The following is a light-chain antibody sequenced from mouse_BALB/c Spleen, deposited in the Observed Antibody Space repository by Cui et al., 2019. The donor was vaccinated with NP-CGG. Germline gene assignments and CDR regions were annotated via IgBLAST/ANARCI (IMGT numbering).Light chain of an antibody. V-gene: IGLV1*01. CDR2: GTN. J-gene: IGLJ1*01. CDR3: ALWYSNHWV. Sequence: QAVVNQESAITTSPGETVNLTCRSSTGAVTTSNYANWVQEKPDHLFTGLIGGTNNRAPGVPARFSGSLIGDKAALTITGAQTEDEAIYFCALWYSNHWVFGGGTKLTVL. CDR1: TGAVTTSNY.